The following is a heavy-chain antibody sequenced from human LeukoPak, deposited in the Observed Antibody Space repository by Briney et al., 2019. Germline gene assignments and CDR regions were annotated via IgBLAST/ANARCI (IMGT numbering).Heavy chain of an antibody. CDR1: GGSISSYY. D-gene: IGHD5-12*01. CDR2: IYYSGST. Sequence: SETLSLTCTVSGGSISSYYWSWIRQPPGKGLEWIGYIYYSGSTNYNPSLKSRVTISVDTSKNQFSLKLSSVTAVDTAVYYCARSESGYDSGDYWGQGTLVIVSS. J-gene: IGHJ4*02. V-gene: IGHV4-59*01. CDR3: ARSESGYDSGDY.